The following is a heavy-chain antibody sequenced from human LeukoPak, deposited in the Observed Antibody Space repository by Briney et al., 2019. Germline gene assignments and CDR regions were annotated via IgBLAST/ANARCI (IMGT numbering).Heavy chain of an antibody. Sequence: SETLSLTCTVSGASINNYYWSWIRQPPGKGLEWIGYIYYSGTTSYNPSLKTRVTMSIDTSNNQFSMKLSSATAADTAVYYCTRGLRRMACQYYFDYWGQGTLVTVSS. D-gene: IGHD5-24*01. CDR2: IYYSGTT. CDR1: GASINNYY. V-gene: IGHV4-59*01. CDR3: TRGLRRMACQYYFDY. J-gene: IGHJ4*02.